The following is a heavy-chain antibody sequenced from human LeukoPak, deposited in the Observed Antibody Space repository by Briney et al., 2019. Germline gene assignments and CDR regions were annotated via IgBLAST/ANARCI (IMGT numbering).Heavy chain of an antibody. CDR1: GFTFSSYA. CDR3: AKKGTVTPYYYYYYMDV. D-gene: IGHD4-17*01. CDR2: ISGSGGST. Sequence: PGGSLRLPCAASGFTFSSYAMSWVRQAPGKGLEWVSAISGSGGSTYYADSVKGRFTISRDNSKNTLYLQMNSLRAEDTAVYYCAKKGTVTPYYYYYYMDVWGKGTTVTVSS. V-gene: IGHV3-23*01. J-gene: IGHJ6*03.